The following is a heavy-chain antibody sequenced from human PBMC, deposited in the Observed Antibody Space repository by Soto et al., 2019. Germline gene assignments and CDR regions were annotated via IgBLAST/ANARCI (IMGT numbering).Heavy chain of an antibody. CDR3: AKSSIAAPGYFDY. J-gene: IGHJ4*02. CDR2: IYYSGST. D-gene: IGHD6-6*01. V-gene: IGHV4-59*01. CDR1: GYSISLGYY. Sequence: SETLPLTCAVSGYSISLGYYWGWIRQPPGKGLEWIGYIYYSGSTNYNPSLKSRVTISVDTSKNQFSLKLSSVTAADTAVYYCAKSSIAAPGYFDYWGQGTLVTVSS.